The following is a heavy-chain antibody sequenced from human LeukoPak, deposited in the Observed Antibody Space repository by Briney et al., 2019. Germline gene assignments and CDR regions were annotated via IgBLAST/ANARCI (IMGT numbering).Heavy chain of an antibody. V-gene: IGHV1-46*01. J-gene: IGHJ6*02. Sequence: ASVKVSCKASGYTFTNYYMHWVRQAPGQGLDWMGFINPSGGSTRYAQNFQGRVTMTRDTSTSTAYMELRSLRSDDTAVYYCAREPVRLLWFGELLYYYYYYGMDVWGQGTTVTVSS. CDR2: INPSGGST. CDR3: AREPVRLLWFGELLYYYYYYGMDV. D-gene: IGHD3-10*01. CDR1: GYTFTNYY.